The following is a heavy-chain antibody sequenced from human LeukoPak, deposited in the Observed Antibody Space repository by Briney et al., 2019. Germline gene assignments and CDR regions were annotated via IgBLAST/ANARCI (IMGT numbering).Heavy chain of an antibody. CDR1: GFTFSSYS. CDR3: TRAWGRYCSSTSCYDGAFDI. Sequence: GGSLRLSCAASGFTFSSYSMNWVRQAPGKGLEWVSSISSSSSYIYYADSVKGRFTISRDNAKNTLYLQMNSLRAEDTAVYYCTRAWGRYCSSTSCYDGAFDIWGQGTMVTVSS. D-gene: IGHD2-2*01. V-gene: IGHV3-21*01. CDR2: ISSSSSYI. J-gene: IGHJ3*02.